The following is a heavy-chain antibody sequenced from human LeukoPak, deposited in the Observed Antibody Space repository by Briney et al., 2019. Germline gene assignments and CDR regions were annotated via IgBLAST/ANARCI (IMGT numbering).Heavy chain of an antibody. CDR1: GFTFSSYS. Sequence: PGGSLRLSCAASGFTFSSYSMKWVPQAPGKGLEWGSSISSSSSYIYYADSVKGRFTISRDNAKNSLYLQMNSLRAEDTAVYYCARASEGGYYYYYMDVWGKGTTVTVSS. J-gene: IGHJ6*03. CDR3: ARASEGGYYYYYMDV. CDR2: ISSSSSYI. D-gene: IGHD2-15*01. V-gene: IGHV3-21*01.